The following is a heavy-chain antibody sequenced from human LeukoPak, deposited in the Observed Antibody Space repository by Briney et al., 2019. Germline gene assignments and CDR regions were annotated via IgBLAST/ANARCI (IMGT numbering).Heavy chain of an antibody. CDR3: ARVAKERVGGVYYFDY. CDR2: IGTAGDT. Sequence: GGSLRLSCAASGFTFSDYDMHRVRQATGKGLEWVSAIGTAGDTYYTGSVRGRFTISRENAKNSLYLQMNSLRAGDTAVYYCARVAKERVGGVYYFDYWGQGTLVTVSS. V-gene: IGHV3-13*01. CDR1: GFTFSDYD. D-gene: IGHD1-1*01. J-gene: IGHJ4*02.